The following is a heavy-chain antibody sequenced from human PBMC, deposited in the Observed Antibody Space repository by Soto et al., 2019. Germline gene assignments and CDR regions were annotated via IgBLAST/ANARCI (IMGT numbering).Heavy chain of an antibody. CDR2: IYYSGST. CDR1: GGSISSYY. V-gene: IGHV4-59*01. CDR3: ARGYYYGSGSRYWYFDL. J-gene: IGHJ2*01. D-gene: IGHD3-10*01. Sequence: QVQLQESGPGLVKPSETLSLTCTVSGGSISSYYWSWIRQPPGKGLEWIGYIYYSGSTNYNPSLKSRATISVDTSKKQFSLKLSSVTAADTAVYYCARGYYYGSGSRYWYFDLWGRGTLVTVSS.